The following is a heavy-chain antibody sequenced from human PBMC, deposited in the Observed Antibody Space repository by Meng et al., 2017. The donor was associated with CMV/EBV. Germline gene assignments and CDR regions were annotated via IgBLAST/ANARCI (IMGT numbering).Heavy chain of an antibody. J-gene: IGHJ4*02. Sequence: SLKISCAASGFTFDDYAMHWVRQAPGKGLEWVSGISWNSGSIGYADSVKGRFTISRGNAKNSLYLQMNSLRAEDTALYYCAKDMIPTGYLDYWGQGTLVTVSS. CDR1: GFTFDDYA. CDR3: AKDMIPTGYLDY. V-gene: IGHV3-9*01. CDR2: ISWNSGSI. D-gene: IGHD2-8*02.